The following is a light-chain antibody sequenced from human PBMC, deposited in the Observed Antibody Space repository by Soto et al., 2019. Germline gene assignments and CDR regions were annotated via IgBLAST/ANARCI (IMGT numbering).Light chain of an antibody. Sequence: QSALTQPPSASGSPGQSVTISCTGTSSDVGAYDYVCWYQQHPGKAPKLMIYEVNKRPSGVPDRFSGSKSGNTASLTVSGLQAGDEADYYCSSFAANDNVVFGGRTQLTVL. CDR2: EVN. CDR1: SSDVGAYDY. V-gene: IGLV2-8*01. CDR3: SSFAANDNVV. J-gene: IGLJ3*02.